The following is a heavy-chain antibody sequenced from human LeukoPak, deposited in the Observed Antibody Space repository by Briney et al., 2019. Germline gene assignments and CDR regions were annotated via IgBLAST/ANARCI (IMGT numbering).Heavy chain of an antibody. J-gene: IGHJ4*02. CDR3: AREGSSGYYGPFNY. CDR1: GFTFSSYA. D-gene: IGHD3-22*01. CDR2: IYSGGST. Sequence: GGSLRLSCAASGFTFSSYAMSWVRQAPGKGLEWVSVIYSGGSTYYADSVKGRFTISRDNSKNTLYLQMNSLRAEDTAVYYCAREGSSGYYGPFNYWGQGTLVTVSS. V-gene: IGHV3-66*01.